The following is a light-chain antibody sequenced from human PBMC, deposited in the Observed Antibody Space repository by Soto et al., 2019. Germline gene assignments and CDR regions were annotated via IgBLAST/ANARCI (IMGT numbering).Light chain of an antibody. CDR3: SSYAGNNILV. V-gene: IGLV2-8*01. Sequence: QSVLTQPPSASGSPGQSVTISCTGTSSDVGAYDFVSWYQQHPGKAPEVIIYEVIKRPSGVPDRFSGSKSGNTASLTVSGLQAEDEADYYCSSYAGNNILVFGGGTKFTVL. CDR1: SSDVGAYDF. J-gene: IGLJ2*01. CDR2: EVI.